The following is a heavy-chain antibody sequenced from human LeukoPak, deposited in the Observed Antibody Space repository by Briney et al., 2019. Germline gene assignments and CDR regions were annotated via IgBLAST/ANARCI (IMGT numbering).Heavy chain of an antibody. CDR1: GYTFTDYY. CDR3: AKTAQGPYYYMDV. CDR2: VDPEDGET. V-gene: IGHV1-69-2*01. Sequence: GASVKVSFKASGYTFTDYYMHWVQQAPGKGLEWMGRVDPEDGETIYAEKFQGRVTITADTSTDTAYMELSSLRSEDTAVYYCAKTAQGPYYYMDVWGKGTTVTVSS. J-gene: IGHJ6*03.